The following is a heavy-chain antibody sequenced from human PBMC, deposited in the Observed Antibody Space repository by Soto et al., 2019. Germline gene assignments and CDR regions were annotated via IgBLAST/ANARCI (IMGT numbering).Heavy chain of an antibody. J-gene: IGHJ6*02. CDR1: GFTFSSYN. Sequence: LRLSCAASGFTFSSYNMNWVRQAPGKGLEWVSSISSRSSYMYYADSVKGRLTISRDNAKNSLYLQMNSLRAEDTAVYYCARDHGDYYGMDVWGQGTTVTVSS. CDR3: ARDHGDYYGMDV. CDR2: ISSRSSYM. V-gene: IGHV3-21*01.